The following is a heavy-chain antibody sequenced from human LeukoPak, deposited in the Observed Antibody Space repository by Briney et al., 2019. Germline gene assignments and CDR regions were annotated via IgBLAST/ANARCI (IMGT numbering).Heavy chain of an antibody. V-gene: IGHV3-21*01. Sequence: GGSLRLSCAASGFTFSSYSMNWVRQAPGKGLEWVSSISSRSTYIYYADSVKGRFTISRDNSKNTLYLQINSLRAEGTAVYYCANRYCSGGNCYYGEYGFNYWGQGTLVTVSS. CDR2: ISSRSTYI. CDR3: ANRYCSGGNCYYGEYGFNY. J-gene: IGHJ4*02. D-gene: IGHD2-15*01. CDR1: GFTFSSYS.